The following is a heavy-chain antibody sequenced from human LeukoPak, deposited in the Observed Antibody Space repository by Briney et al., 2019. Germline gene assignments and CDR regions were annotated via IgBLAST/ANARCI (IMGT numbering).Heavy chain of an antibody. D-gene: IGHD4-23*01. Sequence: PSETLSLTCTVSGGSISSSSYYWGWIRQPPGKGLEWIGSIYYSGSTYYNPSLKSRVTISVDTSKNQFSLKLSSVTAADTAVYYCARLDRAEDYSGSGYMDVWGKGTTVTVSS. V-gene: IGHV4-39*07. CDR2: IYYSGST. CDR3: ARLDRAEDYSGSGYMDV. J-gene: IGHJ6*03. CDR1: GGSISSSSYY.